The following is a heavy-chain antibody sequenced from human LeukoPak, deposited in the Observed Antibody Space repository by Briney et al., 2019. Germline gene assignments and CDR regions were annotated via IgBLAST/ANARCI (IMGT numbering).Heavy chain of an antibody. V-gene: IGHV3-30*04. J-gene: IGHJ3*02. D-gene: IGHD6-19*01. CDR2: ISYDGRNQ. CDR3: ARGTDSSGWYGAFDI. CDR1: GFTFSSYA. Sequence: GRSLRLSCAASGFTFSSYAFHWVRQAPGKGLEWVAVISYDGRNQNFADSVKGRFTISRDNSKNTLYLQMNSLRTEDTAVFYCARGTDSSGWYGAFDIWGQGTLVTVSP.